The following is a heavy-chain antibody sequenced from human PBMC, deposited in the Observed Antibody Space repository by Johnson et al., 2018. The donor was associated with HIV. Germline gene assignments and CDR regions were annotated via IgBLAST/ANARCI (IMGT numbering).Heavy chain of an antibody. V-gene: IGHV3-11*04. Sequence: QVQLVESGGGLIQPGGSLRLSCAASGFSFSDYYMSWIRQAPGKGLEWISYMSSSGSTIYHAESVKGRFTISRVNAKNSLYLQMNSLRADDTAVYYCAGVTGADDAFDIWGQGTMVIVSS. CDR1: GFSFSDYY. CDR2: MSSSGSTI. D-gene: IGHD2-21*02. J-gene: IGHJ3*02. CDR3: AGVTGADDAFDI.